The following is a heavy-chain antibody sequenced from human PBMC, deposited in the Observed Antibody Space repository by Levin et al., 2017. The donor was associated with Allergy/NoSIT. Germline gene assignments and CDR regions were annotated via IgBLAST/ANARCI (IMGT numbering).Heavy chain of an antibody. CDR3: AHSPPHYDYIWGSYRYKGYFDY. CDR2: IYWDDDK. J-gene: IGHJ4*02. CDR1: GFSLSTSGVG. V-gene: IGHV2-5*02. D-gene: IGHD3-16*02. Sequence: SGPTLVKPTQTLTLTCTFSGFSLSTSGVGVGWIRQPPGKALEWLALIYWDDDKRYSPSLKSRLTITKDTSKNQVVLTMTNMDPVDTATYYCAHSPPHYDYIWGSYRYKGYFDYWGQGTLVTVSS.